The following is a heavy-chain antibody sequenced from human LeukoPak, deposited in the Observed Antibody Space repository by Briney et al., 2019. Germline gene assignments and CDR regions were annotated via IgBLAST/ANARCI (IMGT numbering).Heavy chain of an antibody. V-gene: IGHV4-59*12. D-gene: IGHD6-19*01. CDR3: ARSLRAYSSGLGNFDY. Sequence: SETLSLTCTVSGDSISNYYWSWVRQPPGKGLEWIGYMYNSGSTNYNPSLKSRVTMSVDTSKNQFSLKLSSVTAADTAVYYCARSLRAYSSGLGNFDYWGQGTLVTVSS. J-gene: IGHJ4*02. CDR1: GDSISNYY. CDR2: MYNSGST.